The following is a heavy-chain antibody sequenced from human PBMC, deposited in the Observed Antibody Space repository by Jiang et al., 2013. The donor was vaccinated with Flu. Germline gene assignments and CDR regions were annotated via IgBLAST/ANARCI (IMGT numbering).Heavy chain of an antibody. CDR3: ARPRGYDSSGYYYVRDAFDI. D-gene: IGHD3-22*01. J-gene: IGHJ3*02. V-gene: IGHV1-3*01. CDR1: GYTFTSYA. CDR2: INAGNGNT. Sequence: GSVKVSCKASGYTFTSYAMHWVRQAPGQRLEWMGWINAGNGNTKYSQKFQGRVTITRDTSASTAYMELSSLRSEDTAVYYCARPRGYDSSGYYYVRDAFDIWGQGTMVTVSS.